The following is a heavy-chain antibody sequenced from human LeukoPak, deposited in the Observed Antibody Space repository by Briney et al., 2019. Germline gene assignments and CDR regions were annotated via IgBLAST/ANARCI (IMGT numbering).Heavy chain of an antibody. CDR3: ARDKVVIAARYHYYYGLDV. V-gene: IGHV4-38-2*02. J-gene: IGHJ6*02. CDR1: GYSISSGYY. CDR2: IYHSGST. D-gene: IGHD2-15*01. Sequence: SETLSLTCAVSGYSISSGYYWGWIRQPPGKGLEWIGSIYHSGSTYYNPSLKSRVTISVDTSKNQFSLKLTSVTAADTAVYYCARDKVVIAARYHYYYGLDVWGQGTTVTVPS.